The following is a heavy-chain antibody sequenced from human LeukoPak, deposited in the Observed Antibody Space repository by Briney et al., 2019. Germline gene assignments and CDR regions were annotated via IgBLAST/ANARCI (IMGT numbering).Heavy chain of an antibody. CDR1: GFTVSSNY. CDR2: IYSGGST. CDR3: ARDRTVTTRGDYYFDY. J-gene: IGHJ4*02. D-gene: IGHD4-11*01. Sequence: GGSLRLSCAASGFTVSSNYMSWVRQAPGKGLEWVSVIYSGGSTYYADSVKGRFTISRDNSKNTLYLQMNSLRAEDTAVYYCARDRTVTTRGDYYFDYWGQGTLVTVSS. V-gene: IGHV3-53*01.